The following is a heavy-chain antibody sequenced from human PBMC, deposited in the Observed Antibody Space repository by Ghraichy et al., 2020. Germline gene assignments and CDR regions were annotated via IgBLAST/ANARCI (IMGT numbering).Heavy chain of an antibody. CDR1: GFTFSSYG. CDR3: ARVEMLAYCGGDCYSPFNYYGMDV. J-gene: IGHJ6*02. CDR2: IWYDGDNR. Sequence: GGSLRLSCAAYGFTFSSYGMHWVRQAPGKGLEWVAVIWYDGDNRFYADSVKGRFTISRDNFKNTLYLQMNSLRVEDTAVYYCARVEMLAYCGGDCYSPFNYYGMDVWGQGTTVTVSS. D-gene: IGHD2-21*02. V-gene: IGHV3-33*01.